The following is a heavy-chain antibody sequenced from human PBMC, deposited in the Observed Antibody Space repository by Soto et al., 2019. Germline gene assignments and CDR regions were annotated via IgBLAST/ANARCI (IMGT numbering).Heavy chain of an antibody. CDR1: GGSISSNGYY. D-gene: IGHD6-13*01. J-gene: IGHJ5*02. V-gene: IGHV4-31*03. CDR3: ARDGGTATFLDP. Sequence: QVQLQESGPGLVKPSQTLSLTCIVSGGSISSNGYYWNWIRQHPGKGLEWIGYIYHSVSTYYNPTLQSRPTISLSTSQSRFTTSLSSVPIADTAMYSCARDGGTATFLDPWGQAILVTVSS. CDR2: IYHSVST.